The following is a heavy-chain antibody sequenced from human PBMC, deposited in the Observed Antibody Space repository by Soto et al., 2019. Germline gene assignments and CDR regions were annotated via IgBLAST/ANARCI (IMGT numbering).Heavy chain of an antibody. Sequence: PGGSLRLSCVASGFSLDHYAMHWVRQAPGKCLEWVSGISWDSGVIDYADSVRGRFTISRDNAKNSLYLQMTSLRAEDTALYYCVKDNVGVYCSGGSCYFDYWGQGSLVNVSS. J-gene: IGHJ4*02. CDR3: VKDNVGVYCSGGSCYFDY. CDR2: ISWDSGVI. D-gene: IGHD2-15*01. CDR1: GFSLDHYA. V-gene: IGHV3-9*01.